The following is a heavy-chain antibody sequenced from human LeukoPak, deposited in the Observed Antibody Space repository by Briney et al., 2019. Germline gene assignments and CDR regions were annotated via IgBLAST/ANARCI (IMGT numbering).Heavy chain of an antibody. CDR3: ARGRVRWEEYYFDY. D-gene: IGHD1-26*01. Sequence: SETLSLTCAVYGGSFSGYYWSWIRQPPGKGLEWIGEINHSGSTNYNPSLKSRVTISVDTSKNQFSLKLSSVTDADTAVYYCARGRVRWEEYYFDYWGQGTLVTVSS. CDR2: INHSGST. J-gene: IGHJ4*02. CDR1: GGSFSGYY. V-gene: IGHV4-34*01.